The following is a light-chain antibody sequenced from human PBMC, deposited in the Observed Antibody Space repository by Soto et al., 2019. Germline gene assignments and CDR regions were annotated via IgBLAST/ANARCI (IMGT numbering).Light chain of an antibody. CDR2: GAS. J-gene: IGKJ1*01. Sequence: EIVMTQSPATLSVSLGDRATLSCRASQSVSSNLAWYQLKPGQAPRLLIYGASTRATGIPARFSGSGSGTEFTLTISSLQSEDFAVYYCQQYNDWPTFGQATKVDIK. CDR3: QQYNDWPT. CDR1: QSVSSN. V-gene: IGKV3-15*01.